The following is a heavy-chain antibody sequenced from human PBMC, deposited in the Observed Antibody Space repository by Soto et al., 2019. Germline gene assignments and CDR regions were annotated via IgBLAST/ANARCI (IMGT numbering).Heavy chain of an antibody. J-gene: IGHJ6*02. V-gene: IGHV1-18*01. CDR2: ISGYNGNT. CDR1: GYTFSMSG. CDR3: AREGPRPYYYYGMDV. Sequence: GASVKVSCKSSGYTFSMSGISWVRQAPGQGLEWMGLISGYNGNTNYEQKFQDRVTMTTDTTTNTAYMELRSLRSDDTAVYYCAREGPRPYYYYGMDVWGQGTTVTVSS.